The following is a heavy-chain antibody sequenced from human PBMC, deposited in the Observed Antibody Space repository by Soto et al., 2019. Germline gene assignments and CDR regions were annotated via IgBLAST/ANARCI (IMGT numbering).Heavy chain of an antibody. J-gene: IGHJ4*02. V-gene: IGHV3-64D*06. CDR2: ISSNGGST. D-gene: IGHD1-26*01. CDR3: VKDREIQPMGY. CDR1: GFTFSSYA. Sequence: PGGSLRLSCSASGFTFSSYARHWVRQAPGKGLEYVSAISSNGGSTYYADSVKGRFTISRDNSKNTLYLQMSSLRAEDTAVYYCVKDREIQPMGYWGQGTLVTVPS.